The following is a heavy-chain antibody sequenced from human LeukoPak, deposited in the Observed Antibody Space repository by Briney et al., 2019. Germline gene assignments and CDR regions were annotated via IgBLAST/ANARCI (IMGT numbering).Heavy chain of an antibody. CDR1: GGTFSSYA. V-gene: IGHV1-69*06. Sequence: SVTVSCKASGGTFSSYAISWVRQAPGQGLEWMGGIIPIFGTANYAQKFQGRVTITADKSTSTAYMELSSLRSEDTAVYYCARVYSSSWYYYYYYMDVWGKGTTVTVSS. J-gene: IGHJ6*03. CDR2: IIPIFGTA. D-gene: IGHD6-13*01. CDR3: ARVYSSSWYYYYYYMDV.